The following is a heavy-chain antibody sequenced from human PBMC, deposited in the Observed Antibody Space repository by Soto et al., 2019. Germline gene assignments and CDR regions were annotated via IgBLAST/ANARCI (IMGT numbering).Heavy chain of an antibody. J-gene: IGHJ6*02. CDR3: ARGDSTDCSNGVCSLLYNQEMDV. CDR2: INPKSGGT. CDR1: GYSFTDYH. D-gene: IGHD2-8*01. V-gene: IGHV1-2*04. Sequence: VASVKVSCKASGYSFTDYHIHWVRQAPGQGLEWLGRINPKSGGTSTAQKFQGWVTMTTDTSISTASMELTRLTSDDTAIYYCARGDSTDCSNGVCSLLYNQEMDVWG.